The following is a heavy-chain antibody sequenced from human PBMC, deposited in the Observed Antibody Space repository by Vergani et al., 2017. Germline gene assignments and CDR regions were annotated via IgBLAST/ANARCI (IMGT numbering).Heavy chain of an antibody. CDR2: ISGSGGST. V-gene: IGHV3-23*04. CDR1: GFTFSSYA. J-gene: IGHJ6*03. Sequence: EVQLVESGGGLVQPGGSLRLSCAASGFTFSSYAMSWVRQAPGKGLEWVSAISGSGGSTYYADSVKGRFTISRDNSKNTLYLQMNSLRAEDTAVYYCARSPKGSSSSGDYYYYYYMDVWGKGP. CDR3: ARSPKGSSSSGDYYYYYYMDV. D-gene: IGHD6-6*01.